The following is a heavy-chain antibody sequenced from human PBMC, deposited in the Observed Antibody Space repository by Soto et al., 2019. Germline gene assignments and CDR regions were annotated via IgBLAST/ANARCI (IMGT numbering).Heavy chain of an antibody. V-gene: IGHV4-61*01. D-gene: IGHD5-18*01. Sequence: SETLSLTCTVSVGSVSSGSYYWSWIRQPPGKGLEWIGYIYYSGSTNYNPSLKSRVTISVDTSKNQFSLKLSSVTAADTAVYYCARDHDTAMVGVDYWGQGTLVTVSS. J-gene: IGHJ4*02. CDR1: VGSVSSGSYY. CDR3: ARDHDTAMVGVDY. CDR2: IYYSGST.